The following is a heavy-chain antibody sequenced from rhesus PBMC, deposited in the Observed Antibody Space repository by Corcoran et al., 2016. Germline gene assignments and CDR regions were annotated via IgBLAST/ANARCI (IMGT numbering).Heavy chain of an antibody. J-gene: IGHJ4*01. D-gene: IGHD6-25*01. V-gene: IGHV4-76*01. CDR1: GYSISSGYD. Sequence: QVQLQESGPGVVKPSETLSLTCAVSGYSISSGYDWSWTRQPPGKGLECIGYIYVSSGSTNYNPYRKNRVIISTDTSKNQFALKLSSVTAADTAVYYCARGSSGSWNVLDYWGQGVLVTVSS. CDR3: ARGSSGSWNVLDY. CDR2: IYVSSGST.